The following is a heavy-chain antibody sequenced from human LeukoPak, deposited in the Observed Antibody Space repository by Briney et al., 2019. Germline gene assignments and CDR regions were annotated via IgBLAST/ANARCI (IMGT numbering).Heavy chain of an antibody. CDR2: ISGGGDIT. CDR1: GFTFSSYA. Sequence: GGSLRLSCAASGFTFSSYAMSWVRQTAGKGLEWVSAISGGGDITYYADSVKGRFTISRDNSKDTLFLQMHSLRPGDTAVYYCVREDTPATANYWGQGTLVTTSS. V-gene: IGHV3-23*01. D-gene: IGHD2-21*02. CDR3: VREDTPATANY. J-gene: IGHJ4*02.